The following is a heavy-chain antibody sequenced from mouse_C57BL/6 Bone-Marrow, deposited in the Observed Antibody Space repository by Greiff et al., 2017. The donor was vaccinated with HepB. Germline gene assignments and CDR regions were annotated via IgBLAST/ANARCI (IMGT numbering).Heavy chain of an antibody. V-gene: IGHV1-53*01. CDR3: ASKDYDGDYAMDY. J-gene: IGHJ4*01. CDR2: INPSNGGT. CDR1: GYTFTSYW. Sequence: QVQLQQPGTELVKPGASVKLSCKASGYTFTSYWMHWVKQRPGQGLEWIRNINPSNGGTNYNEKFKSKATLTVDKSSSTAYMQLSSLTSEDSAVYYCASKDYDGDYAMDYWGQGTSVTVSS. D-gene: IGHD2-4*01.